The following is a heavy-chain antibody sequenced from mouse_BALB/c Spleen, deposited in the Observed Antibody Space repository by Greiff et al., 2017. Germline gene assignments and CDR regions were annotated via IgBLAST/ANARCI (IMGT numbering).Heavy chain of an antibody. CDR3: ARGGLDFDY. J-gene: IGHJ2*01. CDR2: ISSGSSTI. CDR1: GFTFSSFG. Sequence: EVKLVESGGGLVQPGGSRKLSCAASGFTFSSFGMHWVRQAPEKGLEWVAYISSGSSTIYYADTVKGRFTISRDNPKNTLFLQMTSLRSEDTAMYYCARGGLDFDYWGQGTTLTVAS. V-gene: IGHV5-17*02.